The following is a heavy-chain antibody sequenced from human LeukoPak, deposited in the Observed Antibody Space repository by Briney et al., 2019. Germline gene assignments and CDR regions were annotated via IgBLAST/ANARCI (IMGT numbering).Heavy chain of an antibody. Sequence: PSETLSLTCTVPGVSISSSSYYWGWIRQPPGKGLEWIGSIYYSGSTYYNPSLKSRVTISVDTSKNQFSLKLSSVTAADTAVYYCARRLGDGYYYFDYCGQGTLVTVSS. D-gene: IGHD5-24*01. CDR3: ARRLGDGYYYFDY. CDR2: IYYSGST. J-gene: IGHJ4*02. CDR1: GVSISSSSYY. V-gene: IGHV4-39*01.